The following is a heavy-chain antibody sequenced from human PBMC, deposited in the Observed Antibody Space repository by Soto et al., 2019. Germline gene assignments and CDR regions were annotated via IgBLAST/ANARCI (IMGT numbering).Heavy chain of an antibody. CDR3: ARDFFSSIGSWSDAIHI. CDR2: ISSYNGKT. Sequence: ASVKVSCKASGYTFTSYGICWVRQAPGQGLAWMGWISSYNGKTAYAQNLQGRVTMTTDTSTSTAYMELRSLRSDDTAVYYCARDFFSSIGSWSDAIHIWGQGTLVTV. V-gene: IGHV1-18*01. J-gene: IGHJ3*02. CDR1: GYTFTSYG. D-gene: IGHD2-15*01.